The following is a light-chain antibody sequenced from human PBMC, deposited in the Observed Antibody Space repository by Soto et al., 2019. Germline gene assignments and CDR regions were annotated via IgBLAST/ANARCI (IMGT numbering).Light chain of an antibody. CDR1: SSDVGSYNL. CDR2: EGT. Sequence: SVLTQPASVSGSRGQSITISCTATSSDVGSYNLVSWYQQHPGKAPKLMIYEGTKRPSGVSNRFSGSKYGNTASLTISGLQAEDEAEYYCCSYASSITSVFGTGTKVTVL. J-gene: IGLJ1*01. CDR3: CSYASSITSV. V-gene: IGLV2-23*01.